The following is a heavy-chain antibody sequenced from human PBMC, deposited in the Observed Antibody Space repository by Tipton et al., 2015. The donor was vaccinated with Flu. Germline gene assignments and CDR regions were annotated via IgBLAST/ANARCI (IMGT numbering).Heavy chain of an antibody. CDR2: INQSGST. D-gene: IGHD1-7*01. CDR3: ARRSIWNYAELAAVDI. CDR1: GGSFSAYQ. V-gene: IGHV4-34*01. J-gene: IGHJ3*02. Sequence: TLSLTCAVYGGSFSAYQWTWIRQSPGKGLEWIGEINQSGSTKYNPSLKSRVSMSVDTSENQFSLRLTSVTAADTAIYYCARRSIWNYAELAAVDIWGQGTMVTVSS.